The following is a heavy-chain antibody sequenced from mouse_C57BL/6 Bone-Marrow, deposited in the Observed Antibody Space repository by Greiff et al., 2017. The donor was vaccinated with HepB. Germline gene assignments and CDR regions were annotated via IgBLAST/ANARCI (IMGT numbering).Heavy chain of an antibody. V-gene: IGHV14-2*01. CDR1: GFNIKDYY. Sequence: VQLQQSGAELVKPGASVKLSCTASGFNIKDYYMHWVKQRTEPGLEWIGRIDPEDGETKYAPKFQGKATITADTSSNTAYLQLSSLTSEDTAVYYCATYYGSSYYDFDYWGQGTTLTVSS. J-gene: IGHJ2*01. CDR2: IDPEDGET. CDR3: ATYYGSSYYDFDY. D-gene: IGHD1-1*01.